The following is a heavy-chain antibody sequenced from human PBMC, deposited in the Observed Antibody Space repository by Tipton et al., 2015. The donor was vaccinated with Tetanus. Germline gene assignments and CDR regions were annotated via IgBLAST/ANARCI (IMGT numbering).Heavy chain of an antibody. Sequence: SLRLSCAASGFIFSSYGIHWVRQAPGKGLEWVAVSWYDGTDKYYADSVKGRFTISRDNSKNTLYLQMNSLRAEDTAVSYCAREADCSGGSCFSGGFDNWGQGTQVTVSS. CDR1: GFIFSSYG. CDR2: SWYDGTDK. CDR3: AREADCSGGSCFSGGFDN. J-gene: IGHJ4*02. D-gene: IGHD2-15*01. V-gene: IGHV3-33*01.